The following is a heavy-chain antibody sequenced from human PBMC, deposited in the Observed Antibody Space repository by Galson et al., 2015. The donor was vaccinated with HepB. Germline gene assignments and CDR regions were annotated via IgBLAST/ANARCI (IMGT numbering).Heavy chain of an antibody. CDR1: RFIFRNYG. J-gene: IGHJ6*03. CDR3: ARNAADWNDGRYNKNHFYMDV. V-gene: IGHV3-33*05. CDR2: ISYNGGHQ. Sequence: SLRLSCAASRFIFRNYGMHWVRQAPGKGLEWVAFISYNGGHQDCGHSVKGRFTISRDDSKNTLSLQMNSLTTEDTAHYYCARNAADWNDGRYNKNHFYMDVWGKGTTVTV. D-gene: IGHD1-1*01.